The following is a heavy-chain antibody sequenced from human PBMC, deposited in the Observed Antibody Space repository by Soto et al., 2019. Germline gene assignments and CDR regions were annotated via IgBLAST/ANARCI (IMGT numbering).Heavy chain of an antibody. CDR2: IYPCDSYT. V-gene: IGHV5-51*01. CDR1: GYSFTSYW. Sequence: WESLKISFQGSGYSFTSYWIVWVRQRPWKVLEWMGIIYPCDSYTRYIPSFQGQFTISANKSISTAYLQWSSLKASETAMHYCARPGYSSSLDYWGQETLVTVSS. D-gene: IGHD6-6*01. CDR3: ARPGYSSSLDY. J-gene: IGHJ4*02.